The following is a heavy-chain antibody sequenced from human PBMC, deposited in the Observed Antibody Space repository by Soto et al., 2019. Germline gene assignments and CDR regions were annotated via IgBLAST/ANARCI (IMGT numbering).Heavy chain of an antibody. Sequence: EVQLVESGGGLVQPGGSLRLFCAASGFTFSDQYMDWVRHAPGNGLEWVGRTRNKANSYTKEYAATVKGRFTISRDDSKNSLYLQMNSLKTEDTAVYYCVSSTGNYRNFDYWGQGTLVTVSS. V-gene: IGHV3-72*01. D-gene: IGHD1-7*01. J-gene: IGHJ4*02. CDR1: GFTFSDQY. CDR3: VSSTGNYRNFDY. CDR2: TRNKANSYTK.